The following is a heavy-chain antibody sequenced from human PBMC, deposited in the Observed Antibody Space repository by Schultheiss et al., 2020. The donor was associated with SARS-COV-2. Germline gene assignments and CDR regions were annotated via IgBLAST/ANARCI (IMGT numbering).Heavy chain of an antibody. J-gene: IGHJ6*03. V-gene: IGHV4-34*01. CDR3: ARGYKYYMDV. CDR2: IYHSGST. Sequence: SETLSLTCAVYGGSFSGYYWSWIRQPPGKGLEWIGYIYHSGSTYYNPSLKSRVTISVDRSKNQFSLKLSSVTAADTAVYYCARGYKYYMDVWGKGTTVTVSS. D-gene: IGHD3-10*01. CDR1: GGSFSGYY.